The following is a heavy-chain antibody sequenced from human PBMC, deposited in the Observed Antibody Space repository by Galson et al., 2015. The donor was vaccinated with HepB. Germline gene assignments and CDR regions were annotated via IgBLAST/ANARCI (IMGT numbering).Heavy chain of an antibody. CDR2: ISESSGYT. V-gene: IGHV3-23*01. CDR3: AKEQRYSGSYFDAFYHNGMDA. D-gene: IGHD1-26*01. Sequence: SLRLSCAASGFTFSNYAMTWVRQAPGKGLEWVSSISESSGYTDYADSAKGRFTISRDNAKNTLYLRVNSLRVEDTAVFYCAKEQRYSGSYFDAFYHNGMDAWGQGTTVTVSS. J-gene: IGHJ6*02. CDR1: GFTFSNYA.